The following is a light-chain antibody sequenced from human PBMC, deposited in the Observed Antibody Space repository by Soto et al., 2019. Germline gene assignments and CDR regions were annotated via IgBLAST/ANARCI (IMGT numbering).Light chain of an antibody. CDR3: ATWDDSLNGQVV. J-gene: IGLJ2*01. V-gene: IGLV1-36*01. Sequence: QPVLTQPPSVSEAPRQRVTISCSGSSSNIGNNAVNWYQQLPGKAPKLLIYYDDLLPSGVSDRFSGSKSGTSASLAISGLQSEDEADYYCATWDDSLNGQVVFGGGTQLTVL. CDR2: YDD. CDR1: SSNIGNNA.